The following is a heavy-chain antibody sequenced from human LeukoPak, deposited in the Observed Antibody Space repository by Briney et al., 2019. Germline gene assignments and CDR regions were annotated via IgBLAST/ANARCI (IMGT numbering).Heavy chain of an antibody. V-gene: IGHV3-7*01. CDR1: GFTFSSYW. Sequence: GGSLRLSCAASGFTFSSYWMSWVRQAPGKGLEWVANIKQDGSEKYYVDSVKGRFTISRDNAKNSLFLEMNSLRAEDTAVYYCAYRGFCTTTTCPFGIWGQGTMVTVSS. D-gene: IGHD2-2*01. J-gene: IGHJ3*02. CDR2: IKQDGSEK. CDR3: AYRGFCTTTTCPFGI.